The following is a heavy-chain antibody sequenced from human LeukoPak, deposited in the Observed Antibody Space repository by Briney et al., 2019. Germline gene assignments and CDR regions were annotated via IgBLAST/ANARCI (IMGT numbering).Heavy chain of an antibody. CDR1: GFTFSSYV. CDR3: ARDRGHYFDY. CDR2: ISNSGGST. Sequence: GGSLRLSCAASGFTFSSYVMSWVRQAPGKGLEWVSSISNSGGSTYYADSVKGRFTISRDNAKNSLFLQMNSLRAEDTAMYYCARDRGHYFDYWGQGTLVTVSS. V-gene: IGHV3-23*01. J-gene: IGHJ4*02.